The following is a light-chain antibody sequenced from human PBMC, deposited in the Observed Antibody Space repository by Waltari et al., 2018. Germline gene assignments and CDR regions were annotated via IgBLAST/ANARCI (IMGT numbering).Light chain of an antibody. CDR1: QSVTSN. V-gene: IGKV3-15*01. Sequence: EIVMTQSPATLSVSPGERATLSCRASQSVTSNLAWYQHKPGQAPRLLIYGASTRATGGPARFRGSGSGTEFTLTISSLQSEDFAVYYCQQYNEWPPWTFGQGTKVEIK. CDR2: GAS. CDR3: QQYNEWPPWT. J-gene: IGKJ1*01.